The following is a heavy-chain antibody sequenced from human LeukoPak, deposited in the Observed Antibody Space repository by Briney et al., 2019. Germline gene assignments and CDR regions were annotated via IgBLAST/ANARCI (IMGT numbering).Heavy chain of an antibody. Sequence: PSQTLSLTCTVSGGSISSGSYYWSWIRQPAGKGLEWIGRIYTSGSTNYNPSLKSRVTISVDTSKNQFSLKLSSVTAADTAVYYCARDGTNSGGYYMDVWGKGTTVTVSS. J-gene: IGHJ6*03. CDR1: GGSISSGSYY. D-gene: IGHD3-10*01. CDR3: ARDGTNSGGYYMDV. V-gene: IGHV4-61*02. CDR2: IYTSGST.